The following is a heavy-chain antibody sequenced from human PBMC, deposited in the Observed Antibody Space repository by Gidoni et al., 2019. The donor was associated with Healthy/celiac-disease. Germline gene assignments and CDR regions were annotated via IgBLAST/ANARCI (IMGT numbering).Heavy chain of an antibody. J-gene: IGHJ4*02. CDR2: ISYDGSNK. D-gene: IGHD3-22*01. Sequence: QVQLVESGGGVDQPGRSLRLSCAASGFTFSSYAMHWVRQAPGKGLEWVAVISYDGSNKYYADSVKGRFTISRDNSKNTLYLQMNSLRAEDTAVYYCARESWGYYDSSGYFDYWGQGTLVTVSS. V-gene: IGHV3-30*04. CDR1: GFTFSSYA. CDR3: ARESWGYYDSSGYFDY.